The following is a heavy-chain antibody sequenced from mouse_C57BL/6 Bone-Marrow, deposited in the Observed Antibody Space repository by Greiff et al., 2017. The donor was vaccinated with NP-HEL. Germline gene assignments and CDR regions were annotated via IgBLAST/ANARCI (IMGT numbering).Heavy chain of an antibody. Sequence: VQLKQSGPGLVKPSQSLSLTCSVTGYSITSGYYWNWIRQFPGNKLEWMGYISYDGSNNYNPSLKNRISITRDTSKNQFFLKLNSVTTEDTATXYCARSRIYYDYDPDYWGQGTTLTVSS. CDR3: ARSRIYYDYDPDY. V-gene: IGHV3-6*01. CDR1: GYSITSGYY. J-gene: IGHJ2*01. CDR2: ISYDGSN. D-gene: IGHD2-4*01.